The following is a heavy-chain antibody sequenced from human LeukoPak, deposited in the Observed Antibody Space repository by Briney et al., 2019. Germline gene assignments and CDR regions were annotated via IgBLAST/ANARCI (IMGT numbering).Heavy chain of an antibody. CDR1: DGAIAGYS. CDR3: ATSDYDYNWFAP. V-gene: IGHV4-59*01. D-gene: IGHD5-12*01. J-gene: IGHJ5*02. CDR2: IYYSGDT. Sequence: NPSETLSLTCTVSDGAIAGYSWSWIRQAPGKGLEWIGYIYYSGDTNYNPSLKSRVTISVDTSKNQFSLKLSSVTAADTAVYYCATSDYDYNWFAPWGQGTLVTVSS.